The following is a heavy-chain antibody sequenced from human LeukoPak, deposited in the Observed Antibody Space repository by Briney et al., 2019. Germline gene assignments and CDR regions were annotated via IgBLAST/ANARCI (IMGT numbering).Heavy chain of an antibody. CDR3: ARDRLGYYWYFDL. V-gene: IGHV4-59*01. D-gene: IGHD3-10*01. J-gene: IGHJ2*01. CDR2: IYYSGST. Sequence: PSETLSLTCTVSGGSISSYYWSWIRQPPGKGLEWIGYIYYSGSTNYNPSLKSRVTISVDTSKNQFSLKLSSVTAADTAVYYCARDRLGYYWYFDLWGRGTLVTVSS. CDR1: GGSISSYY.